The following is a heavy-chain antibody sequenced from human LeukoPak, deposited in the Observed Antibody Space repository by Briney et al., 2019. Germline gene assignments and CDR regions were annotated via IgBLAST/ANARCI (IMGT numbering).Heavy chain of an antibody. D-gene: IGHD4-17*01. CDR1: GYSFTSYW. V-gene: IGHV5-51*01. Sequence: GESLKISCKGSGYSFTSYWIGWVRQLPGKGLEWMGIIYPGDSDARYSPSFQGQVTISADKSISTAYLQWSSLKASDTAMYYCARQIRSGYGDYGGSDYWGQGTLVTVSS. CDR3: ARQIRSGYGDYGGSDY. CDR2: IYPGDSDA. J-gene: IGHJ4*02.